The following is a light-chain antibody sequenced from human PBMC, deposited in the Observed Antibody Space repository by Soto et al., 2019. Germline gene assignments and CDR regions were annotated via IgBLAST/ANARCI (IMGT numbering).Light chain of an antibody. CDR3: SSYTTSSSPRV. J-gene: IGLJ1*01. CDR1: SSDVGGYNY. V-gene: IGLV2-14*01. Sequence: QSVLTQPASVSGSPGQSITISCTGTSSDVGGYNYVSWYQQHPGKAPKLMIYEVSNRPSGVSNRFSGSKSGNTASLTISGLQAEEEADYYCSSYTTSSSPRVFGTGTKLTVL. CDR2: EVS.